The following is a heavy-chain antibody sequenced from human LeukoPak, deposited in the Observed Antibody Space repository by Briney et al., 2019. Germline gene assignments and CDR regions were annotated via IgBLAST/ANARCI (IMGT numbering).Heavy chain of an antibody. J-gene: IGHJ4*02. CDR1: GFTVSSNY. CDR2: IYSGGST. Sequence: GGSLRLSCAASGFTVSSNYMSWVRQAPGKGLEWVSVIYSGGSTYYADSVKGRFTISRDNSKNTLYLQMNSLRAEDTAVYYCAKWLGSYYGFDYWGQGTLVTVSS. CDR3: AKWLGSYYGFDY. D-gene: IGHD1-26*01. V-gene: IGHV3-53*05.